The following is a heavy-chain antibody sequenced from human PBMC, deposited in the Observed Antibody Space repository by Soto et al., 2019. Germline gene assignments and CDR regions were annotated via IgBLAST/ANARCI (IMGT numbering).Heavy chain of an antibody. Sequence: QITLKESGPSPVKPTQTLTVTCTFSGFSLSNSGVGVAWIRQPPGKALEWLALIYGDNDKRYSPSLKTRLTITKDTSKTPVGLTMTTMDPVDTATYYCAHCTLHDYGDYDPGTSHVFDAWGQGTLVTVSS. CDR1: GFSLSNSGVG. J-gene: IGHJ4*02. CDR2: IYGDNDK. V-gene: IGHV2-5*02. D-gene: IGHD4-17*01. CDR3: AHCTLHDYGDYDPGTSHVFDA.